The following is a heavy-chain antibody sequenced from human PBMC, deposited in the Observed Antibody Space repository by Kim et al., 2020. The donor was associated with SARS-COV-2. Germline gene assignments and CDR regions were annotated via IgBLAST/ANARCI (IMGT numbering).Heavy chain of an antibody. V-gene: IGHV4-34*01. Sequence: SETLSLTCAVYGGSFSGYYWSWIRQPPGKGLEWIGEINHSGSTNYNPSLKSRVTISVDTSKNQLSLKLSSVTAADTAVYYCARILTIAVAGVLVPYYYYGMDVWGQGTTVTVSS. CDR2: INHSGST. D-gene: IGHD6-19*01. CDR3: ARILTIAVAGVLVPYYYYGMDV. CDR1: GGSFSGYY. J-gene: IGHJ6*02.